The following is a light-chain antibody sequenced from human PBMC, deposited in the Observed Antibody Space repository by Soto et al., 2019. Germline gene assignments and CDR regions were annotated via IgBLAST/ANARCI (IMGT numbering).Light chain of an antibody. CDR2: DAS. CDR3: QQRSNWPLT. V-gene: IGKV3-11*01. CDR1: QSVNTY. J-gene: IGKJ4*01. Sequence: EIVLTQSPATLSLSPGERATLSCRASQSVNTYLAWYQLKPGQAPRLLMYDASNRATGILARFIGSGSGTDFTLTISRLEPEDFAVYYCQQRSNWPLTFGGGTKVEIK.